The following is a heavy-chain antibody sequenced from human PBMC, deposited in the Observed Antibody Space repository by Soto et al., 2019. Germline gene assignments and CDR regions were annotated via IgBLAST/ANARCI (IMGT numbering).Heavy chain of an antibody. Sequence: SETLSLTCSVSGGSINSHDSFWGWIRQSPGQGLEWIGSVYYGGTTFYNPSLKSRVTISLDTSKNQFPLRLTSVTAADTAIYYCARQLPVGATSWFDPWGQGTLVTVSS. V-gene: IGHV4-39*01. CDR3: ARQLPVGATSWFDP. CDR1: GGSINSHDSF. J-gene: IGHJ5*02. D-gene: IGHD1-26*01. CDR2: VYYGGTT.